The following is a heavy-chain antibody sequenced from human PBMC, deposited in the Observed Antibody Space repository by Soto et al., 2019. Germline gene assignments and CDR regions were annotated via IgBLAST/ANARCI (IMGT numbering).Heavy chain of an antibody. CDR2: ISAYNGNT. V-gene: IGHV1-18*01. CDR1: GYTFTSYG. D-gene: IGHD3-10*01. J-gene: IGHJ5*02. CDR3: ARDPALGYYGSGSYYNPNWFDP. Sequence: ASGKFTCKASGYTFTSYGISWVRQAPGQGLEWMVWISAYNGNTNYAQKLQGRVTMTTDTSTSTAYMELRSLRSDDTAVYYCARDPALGYYGSGSYYNPNWFDPWGQGTLVTVSS.